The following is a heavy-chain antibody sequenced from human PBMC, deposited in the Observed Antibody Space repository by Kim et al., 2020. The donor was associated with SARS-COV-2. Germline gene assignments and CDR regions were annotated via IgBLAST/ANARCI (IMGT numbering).Heavy chain of an antibody. CDR2: ISGSGVGT. CDR3: TRAPGGSSWRYSDY. J-gene: IGHJ4*02. CDR1: GVTFSTYG. Sequence: GGSLRLSCAASGVTFSTYGMNWVRLAPGKGLEWVSGISGSGVGTYYADSVKGRFTISRDNSKNTLYLQMNSLRADDTAIYYFTRAPGGSSWRYSDYWGQGTLVTVAS. D-gene: IGHD6-13*01. V-gene: IGHV3-23*01.